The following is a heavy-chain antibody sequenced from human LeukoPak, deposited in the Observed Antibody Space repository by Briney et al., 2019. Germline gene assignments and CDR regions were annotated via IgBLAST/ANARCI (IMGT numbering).Heavy chain of an antibody. Sequence: SETLSLTCTVSGAAISSYYWSWIRQSPGKGLEWIGYIYTSGGTNYNPSLKSRVTISLDTSKNQFSLKLSSVTAADAAVYYCARAGYSYGTGYYFDYWGQGALVTVPS. CDR2: IYTSGGT. J-gene: IGHJ4*02. D-gene: IGHD5-18*01. CDR1: GAAISSYY. CDR3: ARAGYSYGTGYYFDY. V-gene: IGHV4-4*09.